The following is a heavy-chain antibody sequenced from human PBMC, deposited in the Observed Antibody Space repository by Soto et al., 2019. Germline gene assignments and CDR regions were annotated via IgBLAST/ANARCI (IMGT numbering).Heavy chain of an antibody. D-gene: IGHD1-26*01. CDR2: IYYSGST. V-gene: IGHV4-59*01. Sequence: QVQLQESGPGLVKPSETLSLTCTVSGGSISSYYWSWIRQPPGKGLEWIGYIYYSGSTNYNPFLKSRVTISVDTSKNQFSLKLSSVTAADTAVYYCARGQWELKDYWGQGTLVTVSS. CDR3: ARGQWELKDY. CDR1: GGSISSYY. J-gene: IGHJ4*02.